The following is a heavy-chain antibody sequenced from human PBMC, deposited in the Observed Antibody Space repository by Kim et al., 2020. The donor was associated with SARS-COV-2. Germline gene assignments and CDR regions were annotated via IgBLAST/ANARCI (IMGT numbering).Heavy chain of an antibody. CDR1: GGTFSSYA. D-gene: IGHD3-9*01. CDR2: IIPIFGTA. J-gene: IGHJ6*02. CDR3: ARNYDILTGYLYYYYYYGMDV. Sequence: SVKVSCKASGGTFSSYAISWVRQAPGQGLEWMGGIIPIFGTANYAQKFQGRVTITADESTSTAYMELSSLRSEDTAVYYCARNYDILTGYLYYYYYYGMDVWGQGTTVTVSS. V-gene: IGHV1-69*13.